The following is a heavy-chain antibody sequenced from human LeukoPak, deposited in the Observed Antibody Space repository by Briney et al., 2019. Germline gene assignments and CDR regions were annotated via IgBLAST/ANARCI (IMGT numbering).Heavy chain of an antibody. Sequence: ASVKVSCKASGYTFTGYYMHWVRQAPGQGLEWMGWINPNSGGTNYAQKFQGRVTMTRDTSISTAYMELSSLRSEDTAVYYCARVRSYYYGSGGRRGAAYYMDVWGKGTTVTVSS. D-gene: IGHD3-10*01. J-gene: IGHJ6*03. CDR1: GYTFTGYY. CDR3: ARVRSYYYGSGGRRGAAYYMDV. CDR2: INPNSGGT. V-gene: IGHV1-2*02.